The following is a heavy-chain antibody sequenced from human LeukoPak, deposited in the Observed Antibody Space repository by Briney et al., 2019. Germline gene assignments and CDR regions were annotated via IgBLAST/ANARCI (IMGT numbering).Heavy chain of an antibody. V-gene: IGHV1-46*01. CDR1: GYTFTSYC. CDR3: ARDRLTGYDFWSGYYDY. D-gene: IGHD3-3*01. Sequence: ASVKVSCKASGYTFTSYCMHWVRQAPGQGLEWMGIINPSGGSTSYAQKFQGRVTMTRDTSTSTVYMELSSLRSEDTAVYYWARDRLTGYDFWSGYYDYWGQGTLVTVSS. J-gene: IGHJ4*02. CDR2: INPSGGST.